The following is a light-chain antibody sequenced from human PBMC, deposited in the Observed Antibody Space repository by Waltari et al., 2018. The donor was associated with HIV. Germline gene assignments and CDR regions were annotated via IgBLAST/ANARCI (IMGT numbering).Light chain of an antibody. CDR1: TLRSYS. Sequence: SSELTQDPAVSVALGQTVRITCQGDTLRSYSAIWYQQKPGQAPVLVMYDKANRPSGIPDRFSGSSSGNTVSLTITGAQAEDEADYYCHSRDSSGNLWVFGGGTMVTVL. CDR2: DKA. CDR3: HSRDSSGNLWV. J-gene: IGLJ3*02. V-gene: IGLV3-19*01.